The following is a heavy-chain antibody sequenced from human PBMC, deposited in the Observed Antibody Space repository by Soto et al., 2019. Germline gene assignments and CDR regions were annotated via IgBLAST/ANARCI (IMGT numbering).Heavy chain of an antibody. J-gene: IGHJ4*02. D-gene: IGHD3-22*01. CDR3: AREGGYVVVSSYYFDY. Sequence: QVQLQESGPGLVKPSETLSLTCTVSGGSVSSGSYYWSWIRQPPGKGLEWIGYIYYSGSTNYNPSLKRRVTISVDTSKNQFSLKLSSVTAADTAVYYCAREGGYVVVSSYYFDYWGQGTLVTVSS. V-gene: IGHV4-61*01. CDR1: GGSVSSGSYY. CDR2: IYYSGST.